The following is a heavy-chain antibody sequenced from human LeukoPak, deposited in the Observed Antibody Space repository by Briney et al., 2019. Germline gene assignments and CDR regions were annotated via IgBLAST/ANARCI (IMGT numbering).Heavy chain of an antibody. V-gene: IGHV3-74*01. CDR1: GFTFRSYW. D-gene: IGHD4-23*01. CDR2: IHSDGRIT. CDR3: ARATTVVTPDY. J-gene: IGHJ4*02. Sequence: GGSLRLSCAASGFTFRSYWMHWVRQAPGKGLVCVSCIHSDGRITSYADSVKGRFTISRDNAKNTLYLQMNSLRAEDTAVYYCARATTVVTPDYWGQGTLVTVSS.